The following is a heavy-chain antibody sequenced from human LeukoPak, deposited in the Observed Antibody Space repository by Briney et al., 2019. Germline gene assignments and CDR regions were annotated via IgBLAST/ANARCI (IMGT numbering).Heavy chain of an antibody. V-gene: IGHV3-30-3*01. D-gene: IGHD3-9*01. J-gene: IGHJ4*02. CDR1: GFTFSSYA. CDR2: ISYDGSNK. CDR3: ARGHDRFDY. Sequence: GGSLRLSCAAYGFTFSSYAMHWVRQAPGKGLEWVAVISYDGSNKYYADSVKGRFTISSDNSKNTLYLQMNSLRAEDTAVYYCARGHDRFDYWGQGTLVTVSS.